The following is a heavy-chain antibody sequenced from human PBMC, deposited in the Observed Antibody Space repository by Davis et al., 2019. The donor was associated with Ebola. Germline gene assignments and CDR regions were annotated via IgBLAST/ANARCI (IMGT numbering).Heavy chain of an antibody. CDR1: GFSISLYW. J-gene: IGHJ4*02. V-gene: IGHV3-7*01. D-gene: IGHD3-16*01. Sequence: GESLKISCTASGFSISLYWMMRVRQAPGKGLEWVANIKEDGTEKYYLDYVKGRFTISRDNAKHSLYLHMHSLRAEDTAVYFCAREHRGGVTGPYYFDSWGRGTLVTVSA. CDR3: AREHRGGVTGPYYFDS. CDR2: IKEDGTEK.